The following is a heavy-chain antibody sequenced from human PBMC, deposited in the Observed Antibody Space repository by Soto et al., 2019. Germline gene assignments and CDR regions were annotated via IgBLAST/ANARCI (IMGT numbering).Heavy chain of an antibody. Sequence: PSETLSLTCTVSGGSISSYYWSWIRQPPGKGLEWIGYIYYSGSTNYNPSLKSRVTISVDTSKNQFSLKLSSVTAADTAVYYCARVGRDVVVPASGRFYYYYYMDVWGKGTTVTVSS. CDR2: IYYSGST. J-gene: IGHJ6*03. V-gene: IGHV4-59*08. D-gene: IGHD2-2*01. CDR1: GGSISSYY. CDR3: ARVGRDVVVPASGRFYYYYYMDV.